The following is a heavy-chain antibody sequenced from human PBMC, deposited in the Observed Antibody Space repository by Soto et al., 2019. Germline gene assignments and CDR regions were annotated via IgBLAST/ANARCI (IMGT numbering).Heavy chain of an antibody. CDR3: AKGRVGDYGNY. D-gene: IGHD4-17*01. V-gene: IGHV3-23*01. J-gene: IGHJ4*02. Sequence: EVQLLESGGGLVQPGGSLRLSCAASGFTFSSYVMSWVRQAPGTGLEWVSVISGSGATSYYSDSVKGRFTISRDNSKNTLYLQMVSLRADDTAVYYCAKGRVGDYGNYWGQGTLVTVSS. CDR2: ISGSGATS. CDR1: GFTFSSYV.